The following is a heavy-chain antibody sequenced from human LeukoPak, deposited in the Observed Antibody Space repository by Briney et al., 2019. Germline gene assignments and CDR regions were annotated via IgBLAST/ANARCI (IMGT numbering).Heavy chain of an antibody. Sequence: PGRSLRLSCAASGFTFSSYGMHWVRQAPGKGLEWVSLIYSGGGTYYADSVKGRFTISRDNSKNTLYLQMNSLRAEDTAVYYCARNYYDSSAYYYFDYWGQGTLVTVSS. V-gene: IGHV3-66*01. CDR1: GFTFSSYG. CDR3: ARNYYDSSAYYYFDY. D-gene: IGHD3-22*01. CDR2: IYSGGGT. J-gene: IGHJ4*02.